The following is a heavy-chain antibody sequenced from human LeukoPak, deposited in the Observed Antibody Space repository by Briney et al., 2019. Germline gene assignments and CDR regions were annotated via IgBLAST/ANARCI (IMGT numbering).Heavy chain of an antibody. CDR2: INHSGST. CDR3: ARRLGVDYGDYYFDY. Sequence: SETLSLTCAVYGGSFSGYYWSWIRQPPGTGLEWIGEINHSGSTNYNPSLKSRVTISVDTSKNQFSLKLSSVTAADTAVYYCARRLGVDYGDYYFDYWGQGTLVTVSS. D-gene: IGHD4-17*01. CDR1: GGSFSGYY. V-gene: IGHV4-34*01. J-gene: IGHJ4*02.